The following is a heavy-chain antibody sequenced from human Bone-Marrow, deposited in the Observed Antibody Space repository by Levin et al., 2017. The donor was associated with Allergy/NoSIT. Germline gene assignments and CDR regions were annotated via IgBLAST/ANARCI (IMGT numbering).Heavy chain of an antibody. CDR3: AKGLALGPPLKYFDY. D-gene: IGHD3-9*01. CDR2: ISAGAGNT. V-gene: IGHV3-23*01. Sequence: PGGSLRLSCAASGFTFSSYAMSWVRQAPGKGLEWVSGISAGAGNTYYADSAKGRFTISRDNSKNTLFLQMDSLRAEDTAVYYCAKGLALGPPLKYFDYWGQGSLVTVSS. J-gene: IGHJ4*02. CDR1: GFTFSSYA.